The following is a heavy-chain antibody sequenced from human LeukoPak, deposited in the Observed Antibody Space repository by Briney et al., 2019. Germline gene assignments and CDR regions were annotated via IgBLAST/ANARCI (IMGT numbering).Heavy chain of an antibody. D-gene: IGHD3-16*02. J-gene: IGHJ4*02. CDR1: GFTFSTYY. Sequence: PGGSLRLSCAASGFTFSTYYMNWVRQAPGKGLEWVGFIRSKAYGGTTEYAASVKGRFTISRDDSKSIAYLQMNSLKTEDTAVYYCTRDLITFGGVIPTFGYWGQGTLVTVSS. CDR2: IRSKAYGGTT. V-gene: IGHV3-49*04. CDR3: TRDLITFGGVIPTFGY.